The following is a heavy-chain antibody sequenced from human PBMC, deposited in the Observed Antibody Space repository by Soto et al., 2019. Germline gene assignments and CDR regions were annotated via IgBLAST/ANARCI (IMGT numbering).Heavy chain of an antibody. CDR2: IYYSGST. Sequence: PSETLSLTCTVSGGSISSYYWSWIRQPPGKGLEWIGYIYYSGSTNYNPYLKSRVTISVDTSKNQFSLKLSSVTAADTAVYYCARDKDTAMVFDYWGQGTLVTVS. V-gene: IGHV4-59*01. J-gene: IGHJ4*02. CDR3: ARDKDTAMVFDY. D-gene: IGHD5-18*01. CDR1: GGSISSYY.